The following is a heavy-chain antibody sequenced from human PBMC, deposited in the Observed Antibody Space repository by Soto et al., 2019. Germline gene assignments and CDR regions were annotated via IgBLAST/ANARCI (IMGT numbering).Heavy chain of an antibody. Sequence: EVQLVESGGGLVQPGGSLRLSCAASGFTFSSYWMHWVRQAPGKGLVWVSRINSDGSSTSYADSVKVRFTISRDNDKNTLYLQMNSLRAEDTAVYYCVRTSLGVAAATREDYWGQGTLVTVSS. V-gene: IGHV3-74*01. CDR2: INSDGSST. CDR1: GFTFSSYW. CDR3: VRTSLGVAAATREDY. J-gene: IGHJ4*02. D-gene: IGHD2-15*01.